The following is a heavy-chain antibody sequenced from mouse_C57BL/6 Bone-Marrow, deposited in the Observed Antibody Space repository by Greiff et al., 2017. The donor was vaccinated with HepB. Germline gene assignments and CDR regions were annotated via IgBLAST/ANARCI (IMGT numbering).Heavy chain of an antibody. D-gene: IGHD2-3*01. Sequence: QVQLQQPGAELVKPGASVKLSCKASGYTFTSYWMHWVKQRPGQGLEWIGMIHPNSGSTNYNEKFKSKATLTVDKSSSTAYKQLSSLTSEDSAVYYCERRRVFYAGAMDFWARGTSVTVST. CDR2: IHPNSGST. V-gene: IGHV1-64*01. J-gene: IGHJ4*01. CDR1: GYTFTSYW. CDR3: ERRRVFYAGAMDF.